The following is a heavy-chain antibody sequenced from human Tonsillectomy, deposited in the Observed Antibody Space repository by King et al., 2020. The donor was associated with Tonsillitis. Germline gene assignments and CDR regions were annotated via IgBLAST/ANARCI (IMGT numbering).Heavy chain of an antibody. D-gene: IGHD5-18*01. CDR1: VYPVTSYD. V-gene: IGHV1-8*01. Sequence: QLVQSGAEVKKPGASVKVSCKASVYPVTSYDINWVRQATGQGLEWMGWMNPNSVNTSYAQKFQGRVTMTRNTSIITAYMELRSLRSEDTAVYHCARRLEKRGYSYGYWGQGTLVTVSS. CDR3: ARRLEKRGYSYGY. CDR2: MNPNSVNT. J-gene: IGHJ4*02.